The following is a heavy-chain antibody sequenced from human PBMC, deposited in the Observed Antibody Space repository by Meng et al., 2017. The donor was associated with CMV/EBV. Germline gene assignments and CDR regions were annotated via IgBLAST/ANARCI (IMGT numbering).Heavy chain of an antibody. J-gene: IGHJ6*02. Sequence: GESLKISCAASGFTFSSYSMNWVRQAPGKGLEWVSSISSSSSYIYYADSVKGRFTISRDNAKNSLYLQMNSLRAEDTAVYYCARESTIFGVVTPNYYYYGMDVWGQGTTVTVSS. CDR1: GFTFSSYS. D-gene: IGHD3-3*01. CDR2: ISSSSSYI. V-gene: IGHV3-21*01. CDR3: ARESTIFGVVTPNYYYYGMDV.